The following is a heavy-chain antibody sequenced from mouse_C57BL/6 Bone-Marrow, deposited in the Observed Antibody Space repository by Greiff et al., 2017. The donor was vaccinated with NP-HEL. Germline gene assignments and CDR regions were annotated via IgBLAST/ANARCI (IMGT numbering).Heavy chain of an antibody. D-gene: IGHD2-4*01. CDR1: GYTFTSYW. Sequence: QVQLQQPGAELVKPGASVKLSCKASGYTFTSYWMQWVKQRPGQGLEWIGEIDPSDSYTNYNQKFKGKATLTVDTSSSTAYMQLSSLTSEDSAVYYGARSGDYDDYAMDYWGQGTSVTVSS. CDR3: ARSGDYDDYAMDY. CDR2: IDPSDSYT. V-gene: IGHV1-50*01. J-gene: IGHJ4*01.